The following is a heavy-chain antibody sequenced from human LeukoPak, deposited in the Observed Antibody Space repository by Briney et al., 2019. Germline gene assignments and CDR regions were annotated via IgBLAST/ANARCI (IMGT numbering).Heavy chain of an antibody. V-gene: IGHV5-51*01. CDR1: GYSFTSYW. CDR2: IYPGDSDT. Sequence: GESLKISCKGSGYSFTSYWIGWVRQMPGKGLEWMGIIYPGDSDTRYSPSFQGQVTISADKSISTAYLQWSSPKASDTAMYYCARSMVRGFNAFDIWGQGTMVTVSS. D-gene: IGHD3-10*01. CDR3: ARSMVRGFNAFDI. J-gene: IGHJ3*02.